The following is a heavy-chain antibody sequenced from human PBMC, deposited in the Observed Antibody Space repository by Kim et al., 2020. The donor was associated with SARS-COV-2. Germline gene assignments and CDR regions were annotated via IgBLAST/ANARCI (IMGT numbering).Heavy chain of an antibody. CDR2: ISSSSSYI. CDR3: ARDDGVYSGYDG. CDR1: GFTFSSYS. J-gene: IGHJ4*02. Sequence: GGSLRLSCAASGFTFSSYSMNWVRQAPGKGLEWVSSISSSSSYIYYADSVKGRFTISRDNAKNSLYLQMNSLRAEDTAVYYCARDDGVYSGYDGWGQGTLVTDSS. D-gene: IGHD5-12*01. V-gene: IGHV3-21*01.